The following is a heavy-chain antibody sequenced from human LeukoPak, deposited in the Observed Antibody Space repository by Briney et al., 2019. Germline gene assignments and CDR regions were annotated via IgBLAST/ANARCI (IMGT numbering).Heavy chain of an antibody. CDR2: ISAYNGNT. D-gene: IGHD6-13*01. V-gene: IGHV1-18*01. J-gene: IGHJ4*02. CDR1: IFXXYG. CDR3: ARDSPYSSSSLGFDY. Sequence: IFXXYGXXXXRQAPGQGLXXXXXISAYNGNTNYAHKFQGRVTITTDTSTRTDYMELRSLRSDDTAVYYCARDSPYSSSSLGFDYWGQGTLVTVSS.